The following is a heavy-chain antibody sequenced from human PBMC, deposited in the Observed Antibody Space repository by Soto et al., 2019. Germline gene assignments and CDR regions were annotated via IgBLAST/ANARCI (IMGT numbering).Heavy chain of an antibody. CDR2: INPSGGST. CDR1: GYTFTTYY. Sequence: VASVKVSCKASGYTFTTYYMYWVRQAPGQGLEWMGMINPSGGSTSFAQKFQGRVTMTRDTSTSTVYMELISLTSEDTAVYYCARDVGMASRPYLDYWGQGTLVTVSS. V-gene: IGHV1-46*01. D-gene: IGHD6-6*01. J-gene: IGHJ4*02. CDR3: ARDVGMASRPYLDY.